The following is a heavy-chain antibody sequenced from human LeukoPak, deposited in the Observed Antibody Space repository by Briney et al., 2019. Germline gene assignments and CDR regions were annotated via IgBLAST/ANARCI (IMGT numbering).Heavy chain of an antibody. CDR3: ARQGPTYSGSYEY. Sequence: GESLEISCKGSGYSFTSYWIGWVRQMPGKGLEWMGIIYPGDSDTRYSPSFQGQVTISADKSISTAYLQWSSLRASDTAMYYCARQGPTYSGSYEYWGQGTLVTVSS. CDR1: GYSFTSYW. J-gene: IGHJ4*02. D-gene: IGHD1-26*01. CDR2: IYPGDSDT. V-gene: IGHV5-51*01.